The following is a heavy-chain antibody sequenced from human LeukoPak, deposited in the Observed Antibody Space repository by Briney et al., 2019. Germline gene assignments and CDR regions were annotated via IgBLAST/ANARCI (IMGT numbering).Heavy chain of an antibody. CDR1: GDSITNYF. V-gene: IGHV4-59*01. CDR2: IYYTGNT. Sequence: SETLSLTCTVSGDSITNYFWSWIRQPPGKGLEWIGYIYYTGNTNYKPSLKSRVTISVDTSTNQFSLRLRSVAAADTAVYYCARGRVAYSAYYFDYWGRGTLVTVSS. D-gene: IGHD2-15*01. CDR3: ARGRVAYSAYYFDY. J-gene: IGHJ4*02.